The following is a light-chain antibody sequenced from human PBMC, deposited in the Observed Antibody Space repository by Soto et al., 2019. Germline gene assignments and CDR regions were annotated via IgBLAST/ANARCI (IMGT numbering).Light chain of an antibody. V-gene: IGKV3-15*01. CDR1: QSINAH. J-gene: IGKJ1*01. Sequence: EVVMTQSPATLSVSPGERVTLSCRASQSINAHLAWSQQKPCQAPRRLIHGASTRDTGIPARFSGSGFGTEFILAISSLQSEDFAVYYCQQYNTWLWTFGQGTKVELQ. CDR2: GAS. CDR3: QQYNTWLWT.